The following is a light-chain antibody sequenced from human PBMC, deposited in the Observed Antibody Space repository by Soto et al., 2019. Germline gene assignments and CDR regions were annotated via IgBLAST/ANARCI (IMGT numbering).Light chain of an antibody. Sequence: DIVMTQSPLSLPVTPGEPASISCRSSQSLLHSNGYNYLDWYLQKPGQSPQLLIYLGSNRTSGVPDRFSGSGTGTDVTLKISRVKAEDVGVYYCMQALQSPWTGGQGTKAEIK. CDR3: MQALQSPWT. CDR2: LGS. CDR1: QSLLHSNGYNY. V-gene: IGKV2-28*01. J-gene: IGKJ1*01.